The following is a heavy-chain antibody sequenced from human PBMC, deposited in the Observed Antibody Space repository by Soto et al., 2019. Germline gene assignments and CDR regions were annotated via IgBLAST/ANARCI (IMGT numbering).Heavy chain of an antibody. D-gene: IGHD2-2*01. CDR3: ASDLPAALADY. V-gene: IGHV1-69*02. CDR2: IIPILGIA. Sequence: QVQLVQSGAEVKKPGSSVKVSCKASGGTFSSYTISWVRQAPGQGLEWMGRIIPILGIANYAQKFQGRLTITADKSTSTAYIDLSSLRSEDTAVYYCASDLPAALADYWGKGTLVTVSS. CDR1: GGTFSSYT. J-gene: IGHJ4*02.